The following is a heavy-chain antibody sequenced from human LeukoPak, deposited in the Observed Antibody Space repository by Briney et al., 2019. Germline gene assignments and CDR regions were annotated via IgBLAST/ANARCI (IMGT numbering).Heavy chain of an antibody. J-gene: IGHJ2*01. V-gene: IGHV4-59*01. CDR3: ARHWVSDWYFDL. CDR1: GGSITNYY. Sequence: SETLSLTCAVSGGSITNYYCSWVRPPPGKGLEWLGYIHYSGYTNYTPSLKSRVTISVDTSKNQFSLNLSSVTAADTAVYYCARHWVSDWYFDLWGRGTLVTVSS. D-gene: IGHD3-9*01. CDR2: IHYSGYT.